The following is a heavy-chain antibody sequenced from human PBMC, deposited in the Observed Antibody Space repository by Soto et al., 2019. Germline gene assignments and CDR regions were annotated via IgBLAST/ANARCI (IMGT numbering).Heavy chain of an antibody. J-gene: IGHJ4*02. CDR3: ARDNFGGVIGTGYFDY. D-gene: IGHD3-16*02. Sequence: QVQLQESGPGLVKPSQTLSLTCTVSGGSMSSGGYYWSWIRQHPGKGLEWIGCISYSGNTYYNPARKRRVTISVDTSMNHFSLKLGSGPAADTAVYFCARDNFGGVIGTGYFDYWGQGTLVTVSS. CDR1: GGSMSSGGYY. CDR2: ISYSGNT. V-gene: IGHV4-31*03.